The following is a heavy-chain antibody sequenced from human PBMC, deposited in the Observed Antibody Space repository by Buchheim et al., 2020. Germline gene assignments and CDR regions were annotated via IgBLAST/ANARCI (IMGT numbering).Heavy chain of an antibody. CDR2: ISGSGGST. D-gene: IGHD2-21*02. CDR1: GFTFSSYA. Sequence: EVQLLESGGGLVQPGGSLRLSCAASGFTFSSYAMSWVRQAPGKGLEWVSAISGSGGSTYYADSVKGRFTISRDNATNTLYMQMNSLRAEDTAVYYCARGGAAHIVVVTSHYYGMDVWGQGTT. V-gene: IGHV3-23*01. CDR3: ARGGAAHIVVVTSHYYGMDV. J-gene: IGHJ6*02.